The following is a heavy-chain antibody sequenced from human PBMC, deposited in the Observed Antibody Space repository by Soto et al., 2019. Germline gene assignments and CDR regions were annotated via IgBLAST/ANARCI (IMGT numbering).Heavy chain of an antibody. CDR2: INPNSGGT. CDR1: GYTFTGYY. D-gene: IGHD5-12*01. CDR3: ARGQIVATIPPIRDNWFDP. V-gene: IGHV1-2*04. J-gene: IGHJ5*02. Sequence: GASVKVSCKASGYTFTGYYMHWVRQAPGQGLEWMGWINPNSGGTNYAQKFQGWVTMTRDTSISTAYMELSRLRSDDTAVYYCARGQIVATIPPIRDNWFDPWGQGTLVTVSS.